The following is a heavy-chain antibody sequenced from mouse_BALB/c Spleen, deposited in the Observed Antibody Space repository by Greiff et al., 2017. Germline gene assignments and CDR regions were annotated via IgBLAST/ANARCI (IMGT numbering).Heavy chain of an antibody. D-gene: IGHD2-3*01. CDR3: ARWDGYYGFDY. CDR1: GFNIKDTY. J-gene: IGHJ2*01. V-gene: IGHV14-3*02. CDR2: IDPANGNT. Sequence: VQLQQSGAELVKPGASVKLSCTASGFNIKDTYMHWVKQRPEQGLEWIGRIDPANGNTKSDPKFQGKATITAATSSNTAYLQLSSLTSADTAVYYGARWDGYYGFDYWGQGTTLTVSS.